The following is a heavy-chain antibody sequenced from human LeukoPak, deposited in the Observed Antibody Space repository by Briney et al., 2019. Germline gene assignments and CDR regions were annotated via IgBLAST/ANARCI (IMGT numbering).Heavy chain of an antibody. J-gene: IGHJ3*02. CDR2: IYYSGST. CDR3: ARSPSYGDAPYDAFDI. D-gene: IGHD4-17*01. V-gene: IGHV4-59*01. Sequence: SETLSLTCTVSGGSISSYYWSWIRQPPGKGLGWIGYIYYSGSTNYNPSLKSRVTISVDTSKNQFSLKLSSVTAADTAVYYCARSPSYGDAPYDAFDIWGQGTMVTVSS. CDR1: GGSISSYY.